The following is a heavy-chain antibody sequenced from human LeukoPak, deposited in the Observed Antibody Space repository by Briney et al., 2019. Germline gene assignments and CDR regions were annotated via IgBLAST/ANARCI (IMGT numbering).Heavy chain of an antibody. CDR3: AKRMNWNDVPYFDY. CDR2: ISGSGGST. V-gene: IGHV3-23*01. CDR1: GFTFSSYS. D-gene: IGHD1-1*01. Sequence: PGGSLRLSCAASGFTFSSYSMSWVRQAPGKGLEWVSAISGSGGSTYYADSVKGRFTISRDNSKNTLYLQMNSLRAEDTAVYYCAKRMNWNDVPYFDYWGQGALVTVSS. J-gene: IGHJ4*02.